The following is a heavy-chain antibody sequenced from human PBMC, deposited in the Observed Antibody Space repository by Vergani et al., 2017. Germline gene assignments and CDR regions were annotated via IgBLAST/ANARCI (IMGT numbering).Heavy chain of an antibody. CDR1: GGSFSGYY. CDR3: ARGPKYDYIWTSYRKFAE. V-gene: IGHV4-34*01. Sequence: QVQLQQWGAGLLKPSETLSLTCAGYGGSFSGYYWSWIRQPPGKGLEWIGEINHSGSTNYNPSLKSRVTISVDTSKNQFSLKLSSVTAADTALYYCARGPKYDYIWTSYRKFAEWSQGRLVTVS. J-gene: IGHJ4*02. D-gene: IGHD3-16*02. CDR2: INHSGST.